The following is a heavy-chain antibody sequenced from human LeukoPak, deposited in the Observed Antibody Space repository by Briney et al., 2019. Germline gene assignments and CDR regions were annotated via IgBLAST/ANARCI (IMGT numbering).Heavy chain of an antibody. CDR1: GGSFSGYY. J-gene: IGHJ4*02. CDR3: ARGSLSYYYGSFDY. D-gene: IGHD3-10*01. CDR2: INHSGST. Sequence: PSETLSLTCAVYGGSFSGYYWSWIRQPPGKGLEWIGEINHSGSTNYNPSLKSRVTISVDTSKNQFPLKLSSVTAADTAVYYCARGSLSYYYGSFDYWGQGTLVTVSS. V-gene: IGHV4-34*01.